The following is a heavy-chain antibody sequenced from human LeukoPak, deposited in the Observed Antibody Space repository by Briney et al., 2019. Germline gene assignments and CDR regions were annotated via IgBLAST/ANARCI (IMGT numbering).Heavy chain of an antibody. Sequence: GGSLRLSCAASGFTFSGYWMHWVRQAPGKGLVWVSRINTDGSSTTYADSVKGRFTISRDNAKNTLCLQMNSLRVEDTAVYHCVRRHPPPSTSPTSYGMDVWGQGTTVTVSS. CDR1: GFTFSGYW. D-gene: IGHD2-2*01. J-gene: IGHJ6*02. CDR2: INTDGSST. CDR3: VRRHPPPSTSPTSYGMDV. V-gene: IGHV3-74*01.